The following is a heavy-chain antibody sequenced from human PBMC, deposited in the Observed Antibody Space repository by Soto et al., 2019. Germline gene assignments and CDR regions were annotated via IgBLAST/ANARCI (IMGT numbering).Heavy chain of an antibody. CDR1: GATFNTFA. CDR3: ARSPGITGTRASQYAMDV. J-gene: IGHJ6*02. CDR2: IIPIFGTP. V-gene: IGHV1-69*01. Sequence: QVQLVQSGAEVKKPGSSVRVSCKTSGATFNTFAISWVRQAPGQGLEWMGGIIPIFGTPDYAQQFPGRVTISADESTSTAYLELRSLRYEDTAVYYCARSPGITGTRASQYAMDVWGQGTTVTVSS. D-gene: IGHD1-20*01.